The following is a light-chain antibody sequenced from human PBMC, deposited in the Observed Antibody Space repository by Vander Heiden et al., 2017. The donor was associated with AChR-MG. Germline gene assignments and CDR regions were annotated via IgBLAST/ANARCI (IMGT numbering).Light chain of an antibody. CDR3: NSRDNSGNHQV. Sequence: SSELIQDPAVSVAMGQTGSITCQGDSLRGDYASWYQQKPGQAPLLVIYGKNNRPSGIPDRFSGSISGNTASLTITGAQAEDEADYYCNSRDNSGNHQVFGTGTKVTVL. J-gene: IGLJ1*01. V-gene: IGLV3-19*01. CDR1: SLRGDY. CDR2: GKN.